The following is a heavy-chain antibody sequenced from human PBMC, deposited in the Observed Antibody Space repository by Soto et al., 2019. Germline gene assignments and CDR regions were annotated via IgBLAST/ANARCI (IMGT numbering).Heavy chain of an antibody. Sequence: ASVKVSCKASGYSFTDYHIHWVRQAPGQSLEWMGWINGGTGQTRYSQRFQDRVTITRDTSAKTTYMDLTSLRSEDTAVYYCARGKGMEENYYYYGMDVWGQGTTVTVSS. J-gene: IGHJ6*02. CDR3: ARGKGMEENYYYYGMDV. V-gene: IGHV1-3*01. CDR1: GYSFTDYH. D-gene: IGHD1-1*01. CDR2: INGGTGQT.